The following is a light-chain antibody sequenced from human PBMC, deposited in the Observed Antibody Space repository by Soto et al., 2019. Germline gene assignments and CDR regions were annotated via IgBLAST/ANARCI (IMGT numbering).Light chain of an antibody. CDR3: QQRNSWPLT. CDR2: DAS. CDR1: QSVRSS. J-gene: IGKJ4*01. Sequence: EIVLTQSPATLSLSPGERATLSCRASQSVRSSLAWYQKKPGQSPRLLIYDASNRATDIPARFSGSGSGTDFTLTISSLAPEDFAIYYCQQRNSWPLTFGGGTKVDIK. V-gene: IGKV3-11*01.